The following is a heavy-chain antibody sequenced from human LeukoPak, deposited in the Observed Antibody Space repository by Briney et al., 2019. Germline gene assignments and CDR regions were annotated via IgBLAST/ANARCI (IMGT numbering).Heavy chain of an antibody. CDR1: GYSISSGYY. CDR2: IYHSGST. CDR3: ARVSGYYDILTGYYDYYGMDV. Sequence: SETLSLTCTVSGYSISSGYYWGWIRQPPGKGLEWIGSIYHSGSTYYNPSLKSRVTIPVDTSKNQFSLKLSSVTAADTAVYYCARVSGYYDILTGYYDYYGMDVWGQGTTVTVSS. D-gene: IGHD3-9*01. V-gene: IGHV4-38-2*02. J-gene: IGHJ6*02.